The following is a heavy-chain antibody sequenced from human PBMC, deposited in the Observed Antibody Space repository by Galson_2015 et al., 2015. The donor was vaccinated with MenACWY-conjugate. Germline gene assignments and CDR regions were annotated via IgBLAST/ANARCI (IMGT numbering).Heavy chain of an antibody. CDR1: GYSFTSYW. D-gene: IGHD3-22*01. V-gene: IGHV5-51*01. CDR3: ARHGNFGSGYYYAHFDY. Sequence: QSGAEVKKPGESLKISCQGSGYSFTSYWIGWVRQMPGKGLEWMGIIYPSDSYTNYSPSFQGHVTISADKSISTAYLQWSSLKASDTAMYYCARHGNFGSGYYYAHFDYWGQGTLVTVSS. CDR2: IYPSDSYT. J-gene: IGHJ4*02.